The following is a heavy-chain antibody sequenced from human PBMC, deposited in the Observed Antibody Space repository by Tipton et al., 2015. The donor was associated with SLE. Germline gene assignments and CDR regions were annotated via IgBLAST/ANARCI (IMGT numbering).Heavy chain of an antibody. CDR2: IYHSGST. CDR3: ARHICTSTSCYGHDAFDI. Sequence: TLSLTCTVSGYSISSGYYWGWLRQPPGKGLEWIGSIYHSGSTYSNPPLKSRVTISVDTSKNQFSLKLSSVIAADTAVYYCARHICTSTSCYGHDAFDIWGQGTMVTVSS. J-gene: IGHJ3*02. D-gene: IGHD2-2*01. V-gene: IGHV4-38-2*02. CDR1: GYSISSGYY.